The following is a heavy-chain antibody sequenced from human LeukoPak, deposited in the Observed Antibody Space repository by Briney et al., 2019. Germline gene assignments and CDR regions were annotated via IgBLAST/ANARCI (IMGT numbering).Heavy chain of an antibody. V-gene: IGHV1-2*02. Sequence: GASVKVSCKASGYTFTGYYMHWVRQAPGQGLEWMGWINPNNGGTSYAQKFQGRVTMTRDTSITTAYMELPSLTSDDTAVHYCARGYSSPVPNFDYWGQGTLVTVSS. CDR3: ARGYSSPVPNFDY. D-gene: IGHD6-13*01. J-gene: IGHJ4*02. CDR2: INPNNGGT. CDR1: GYTFTGYY.